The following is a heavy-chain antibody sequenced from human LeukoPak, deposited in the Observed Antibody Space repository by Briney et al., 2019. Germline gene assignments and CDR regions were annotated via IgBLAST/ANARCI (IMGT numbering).Heavy chain of an antibody. J-gene: IGHJ6*02. Sequence: ASVTVSCTASGYTFTGYYIHWVRQAPGQRLEWMGWLNPNSGATNYAQNFQGRVTVTRDTSISTAYMEVSRLRSDDTAVYYCARVQVWGSHRSKEYYGMDVWGQGTTVTVSS. CDR2: LNPNSGAT. V-gene: IGHV1-2*02. CDR1: GYTFTGYY. D-gene: IGHD3-16*02. CDR3: ARVQVWGSHRSKEYYGMDV.